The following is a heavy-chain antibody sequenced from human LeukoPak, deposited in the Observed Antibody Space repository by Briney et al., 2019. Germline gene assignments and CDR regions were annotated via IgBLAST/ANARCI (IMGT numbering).Heavy chain of an antibody. CDR2: IYSSGTT. CDR3: GRRPAVDGPIDN. J-gene: IGHJ4*02. D-gene: IGHD3/OR15-3a*01. CDR1: SGSLHRSF. Sequence: SETLSLTCVVSSGSLHRSFWTWVRQPPGKGLEWIGRIYSSGTTDYSPSLKSRLTISIDTSKNQFSLRLASVTAADTAVYYCGRRPAVDGPIDNWGQGILVAVSS. V-gene: IGHV4-59*01.